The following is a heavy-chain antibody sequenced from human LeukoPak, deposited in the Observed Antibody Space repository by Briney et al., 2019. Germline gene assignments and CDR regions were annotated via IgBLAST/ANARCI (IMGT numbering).Heavy chain of an antibody. Sequence: PGRSLRLSCAASGFTFSSYAMHWVRQAPGKGLEWVAVISYDGSNKYYADSVKGRFTISRDNSKNTLYLQMNSLRAEDTAVYYCARDPTVLRFLEWPGDAFDIWGQGTMVTVSS. V-gene: IGHV3-30*04. CDR2: ISYDGSNK. CDR3: ARDPTVLRFLEWPGDAFDI. CDR1: GFTFSSYA. D-gene: IGHD3-3*01. J-gene: IGHJ3*02.